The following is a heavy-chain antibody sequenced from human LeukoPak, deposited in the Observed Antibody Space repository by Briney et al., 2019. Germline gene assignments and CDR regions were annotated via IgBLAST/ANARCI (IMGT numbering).Heavy chain of an antibody. CDR1: GGSISSRSYY. Sequence: PSETLSLTCTVSGGSISSRSYYWGWIRQPPGKGLEWIGSIYYSGSTYYNPPLKSRVTISVDTSKNQFSLKLSSVTAADTDVYYCARSSYGADDAFDIWGQGTMVTVSS. CDR3: ARSSYGADDAFDI. V-gene: IGHV4-39*01. CDR2: IYYSGST. D-gene: IGHD4-17*01. J-gene: IGHJ3*02.